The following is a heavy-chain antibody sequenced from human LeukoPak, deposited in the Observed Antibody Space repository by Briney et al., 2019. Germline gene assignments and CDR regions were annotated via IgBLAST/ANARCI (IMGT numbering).Heavy chain of an antibody. CDR3: ARERGSPPGSDFDF. J-gene: IGHJ4*02. CDR2: IKQDGSEK. D-gene: IGHD3-10*01. Sequence: GGSLRLSCAASGFTFSSYWMHWIRQAPGKGLEWVANIKQDGSEKYYVDSVKGRFTISRDNAYNSLYLQVNSLRAEDTAVFYCARERGSPPGSDFDFWGQGTLVTVSS. V-gene: IGHV3-7*01. CDR1: GFTFSSYW.